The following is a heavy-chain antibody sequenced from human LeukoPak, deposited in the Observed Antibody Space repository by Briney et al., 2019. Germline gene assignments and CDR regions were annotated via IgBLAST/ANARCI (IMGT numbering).Heavy chain of an antibody. Sequence: GSLRLSCAASGFTFSDHYMDWIRQPPGKGLEWIGYIYYSGSTNYNPSLKSRVTISVDTSKNQFSLKLSSVTAADTAVYYCARHTTPYESSGYSFDDWGQGTLVTVSS. CDR2: IYYSGST. CDR3: ARHTTPYESSGYSFDD. D-gene: IGHD3-22*01. CDR1: GFTFSDHY. V-gene: IGHV4-59*08. J-gene: IGHJ4*02.